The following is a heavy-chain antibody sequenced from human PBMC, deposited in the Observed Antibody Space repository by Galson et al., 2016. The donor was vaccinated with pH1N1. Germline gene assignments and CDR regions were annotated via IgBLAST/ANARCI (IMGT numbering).Heavy chain of an antibody. D-gene: IGHD4-17*01. CDR2: VNPGGSTI. Sequence: QSGAEVKKPGEPLKISCKASGYKFTNYWIAWVRQVPGKGLEWVGVVNPGGSTIRYSPPFQGQVTISSDKSINTAYLQWVSLKASDTATYYCARQYDFGDYRGNAFDIWGLGTMVIVSS. CDR1: GYKFTNYW. V-gene: IGHV5-51*03. CDR3: ARQYDFGDYRGNAFDI. J-gene: IGHJ3*02.